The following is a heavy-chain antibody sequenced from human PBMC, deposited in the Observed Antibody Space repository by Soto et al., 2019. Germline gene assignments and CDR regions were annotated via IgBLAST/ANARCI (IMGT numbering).Heavy chain of an antibody. Sequence: SETLSLTCTVSGGSISSSSYYWGWIRQPPGKGLEWIGSIYYSGSTYYNPSLKSRVTISVDTSKNQFSLKLSSVTAADTAVYYCARLVERYYYYMDVWGKGTTVTVSS. J-gene: IGHJ6*03. D-gene: IGHD2-2*01. CDR2: IYYSGST. V-gene: IGHV4-39*01. CDR1: GGSISSSSYY. CDR3: ARLVERYYYYMDV.